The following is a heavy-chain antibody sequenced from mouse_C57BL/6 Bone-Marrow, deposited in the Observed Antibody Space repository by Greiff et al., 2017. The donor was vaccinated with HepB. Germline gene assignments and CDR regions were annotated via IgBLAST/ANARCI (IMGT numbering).Heavy chain of an antibody. CDR1: GYTFTDYY. J-gene: IGHJ3*01. CDR2: INPNNGGT. Sequence: EVQLQQSGPELVKPGASVKISCKASGYTFTDYYMNWVKQSHGKSLEWIGDINPNNGGTSYNQKFKGKATLTVDKSSSTAYMELRSLTSEDSAVYYCARGPSPYWGQGTLVTVSA. CDR3: ARGPSPY. V-gene: IGHV1-26*01.